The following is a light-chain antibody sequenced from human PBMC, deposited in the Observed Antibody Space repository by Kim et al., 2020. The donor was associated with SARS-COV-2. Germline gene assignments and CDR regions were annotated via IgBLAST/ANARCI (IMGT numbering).Light chain of an antibody. CDR1: QNIRTY. V-gene: IGKV1-39*01. J-gene: IGKJ4*01. CDR3: QQTYSNPPT. CDR2: ASS. Sequence: IQMTQSPSSLSASIGDRVTITCRTSQNIRTYLNWYQQRPGKAPKPLIYASSSLQSEVPSRFSGSGSGADFTLTIAGLQADDFATYHCQQTYSNPPTFGGGTKVDIK.